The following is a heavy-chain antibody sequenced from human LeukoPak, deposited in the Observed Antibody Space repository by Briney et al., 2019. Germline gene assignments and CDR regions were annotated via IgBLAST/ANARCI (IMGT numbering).Heavy chain of an antibody. CDR3: ARAVYYYGSGSYSPGVDY. CDR2: ICYSGST. V-gene: IGHV4-59*01. CDR1: GGSISSYY. J-gene: IGHJ4*02. Sequence: SETLSLTCTVSGGSISSYYWSWIRQPPGKGLEWIGYICYSGSTNYNPSLKSRVTISVDTSKNQFSLKLSSVTAADTAVYYCARAVYYYGSGSYSPGVDYWGQGTLVTVSS. D-gene: IGHD3-10*01.